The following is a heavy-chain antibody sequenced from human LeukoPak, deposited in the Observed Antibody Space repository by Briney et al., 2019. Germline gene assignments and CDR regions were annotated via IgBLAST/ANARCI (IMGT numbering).Heavy chain of an antibody. V-gene: IGHV1-69*13. CDR1: GGTFSSYA. Sequence: SVKVSCKASGGTFSSYAISRVRQAPGQGLEWMGGIISIFGTANYAQKFQGRVTITADESTSTAYMELSSLRSEDTAVYYCARLPLRSIAVGYYGMDVWGQGTTVTVSS. J-gene: IGHJ6*02. CDR3: ARLPLRSIAVGYYGMDV. D-gene: IGHD6-6*01. CDR2: IISIFGTA.